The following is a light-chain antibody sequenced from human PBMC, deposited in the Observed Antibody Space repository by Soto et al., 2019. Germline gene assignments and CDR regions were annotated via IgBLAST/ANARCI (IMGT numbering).Light chain of an antibody. CDR3: QQSYTTPRT. Sequence: DIPMTQSPSSLSASVGDRVTITCRASQSIDIYLNWYQQRPRKAPKLLIYGASSLQSGAPSRFIGSGSGTDFTLTISSLQPEDFAIYYCQQSYTTPRTFGQGTKVEIK. CDR2: GAS. V-gene: IGKV1-39*01. J-gene: IGKJ1*01. CDR1: QSIDIY.